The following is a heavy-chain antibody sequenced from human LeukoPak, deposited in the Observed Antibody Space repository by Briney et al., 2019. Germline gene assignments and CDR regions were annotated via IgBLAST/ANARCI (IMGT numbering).Heavy chain of an antibody. J-gene: IGHJ3*02. CDR2: ISSSSSYI. D-gene: IGHD6-19*01. Sequence: GGSLRLSCAASGFTFSSYSMSWVRQAPGKGLEWVSSISSSSSYIYYADSVKGRFTISRDNAKNSLYLQMNSLRAEDTAVYYCARLAVAGRYDAFDIWGQGTMVTVSS. V-gene: IGHV3-21*01. CDR1: GFTFSSYS. CDR3: ARLAVAGRYDAFDI.